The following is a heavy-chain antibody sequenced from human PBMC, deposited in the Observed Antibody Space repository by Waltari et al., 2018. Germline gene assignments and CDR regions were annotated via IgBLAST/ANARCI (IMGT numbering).Heavy chain of an antibody. J-gene: IGHJ4*02. D-gene: IGHD2-15*01. CDR1: GASITTRYW. V-gene: IGHV4-4*02. Sequence: QVQLQESGPGLVKPSGTLSLTCAVSGASITTRYWWTWVRQSPGKGLEWIGEISHWRFTNYNPSLECRISISLDESKNQFSLQLSSVTAADTAMYYCATVIAGCSASSCYLDSWGQGTLVTVSS. CDR3: ATVIAGCSASSCYLDS. CDR2: ISHWRFT.